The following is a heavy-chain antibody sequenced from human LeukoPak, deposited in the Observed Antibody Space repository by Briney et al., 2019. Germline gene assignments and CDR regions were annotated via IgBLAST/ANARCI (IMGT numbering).Heavy chain of an antibody. CDR3: AKRLEVVATTIDY. Sequence: GGSLRLSCAASAFTFSNYAMNWVRQAPGKGLEWVSGISGSGSSTYYADSVKGRFTISRDNSRNTLYLQMNSLRAEDTAVYYCAKRLEVVATTIDYWGQGTLVTVSS. CDR1: AFTFSNYA. D-gene: IGHD5-12*01. V-gene: IGHV3-23*01. J-gene: IGHJ4*02. CDR2: ISGSGSST.